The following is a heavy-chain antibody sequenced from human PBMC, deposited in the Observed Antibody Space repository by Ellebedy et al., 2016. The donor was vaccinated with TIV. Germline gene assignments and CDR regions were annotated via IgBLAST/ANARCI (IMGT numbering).Heavy chain of an antibody. CDR1: GYTFTSYG. CDR3: ARAYSYDPNGYLDY. D-gene: IGHD3-22*01. J-gene: IGHJ4*02. CDR2: SSPYNGNT. V-gene: IGHV1-18*04. Sequence: AASVKVSCKASGYTFTSYGISWVRQAPGQGLEWMGWSSPYNGNTKYAQRVKGRVTMTTATSTSTAYMELRSLEAEDTAVYYCARAYSYDPNGYLDYWGQGTLVTVSS.